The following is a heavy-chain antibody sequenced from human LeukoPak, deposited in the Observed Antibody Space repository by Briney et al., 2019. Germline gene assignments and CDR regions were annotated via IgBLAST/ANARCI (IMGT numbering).Heavy chain of an antibody. Sequence: PGGSLRLSCEASGFIFSAYDMSWFRQAPGKGLEYVSSLSENGRVAFHSNSVKGRFSIYRDDSRSTLYLQMGSLTTEDTALYYCARLSGNPSRPTAPNYWGRGTLVTVSS. D-gene: IGHD2-21*02. V-gene: IGHV3-64*01. CDR2: LSENGRVA. CDR3: ARLSGNPSRPTAPNY. J-gene: IGHJ4*02. CDR1: GFIFSAYD.